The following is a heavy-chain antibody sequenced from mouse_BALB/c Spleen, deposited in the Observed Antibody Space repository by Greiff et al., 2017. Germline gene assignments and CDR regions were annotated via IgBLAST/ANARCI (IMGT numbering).Heavy chain of an antibody. J-gene: IGHJ4*01. D-gene: IGHD1-3*01. CDR1: GFTFSSFG. Sequence: EVQGVESGGGLVQPGGSRKLSCAASGFTFSSFGMHWVRQAPEKGLEWVAYISSGSSTIYYADTVKGRFTISRDNPKNTLFLQMTSLRSEDTAMYYCARELHYNAMDYWGQGTSVTVSS. CDR2: ISSGSSTI. V-gene: IGHV5-17*02. CDR3: ARELHYNAMDY.